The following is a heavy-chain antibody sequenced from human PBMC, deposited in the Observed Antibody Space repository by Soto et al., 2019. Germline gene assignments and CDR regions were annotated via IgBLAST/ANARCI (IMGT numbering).Heavy chain of an antibody. Sequence: KTSETLSLTCTVSGGSISSGDYYWSWIRQPPGKGLEWIGYIYYDGVTYYNPSPKSRLTISLEMSKNEFSLKLSAVTAADTAVYYCARDSFNHYYGMDVWGQGTTVTVSS. V-gene: IGHV4-30-4*01. CDR3: ARDSFNHYYGMDV. J-gene: IGHJ6*02. CDR2: IYYDGVT. CDR1: GGSISSGDYY.